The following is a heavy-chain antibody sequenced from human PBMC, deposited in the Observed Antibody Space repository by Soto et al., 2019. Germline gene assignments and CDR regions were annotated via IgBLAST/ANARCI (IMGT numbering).Heavy chain of an antibody. J-gene: IGHJ4*02. CDR3: ARDIPWERGAKGVQGY. CDR1: GFTFSSYS. D-gene: IGHD1-26*01. V-gene: IGHV3-21*01. CDR2: ISSSSSYI. Sequence: EVQLVESGGGLVKPGGSLRLSCAASGFTFSSYSMNWVRQAPGKGLEWVSAISSSSSYIYYADSVKGRFTISRDNAKNSLYLQMNSLRADDTAVYYCARDIPWERGAKGVQGYWGQGTLVTVSS.